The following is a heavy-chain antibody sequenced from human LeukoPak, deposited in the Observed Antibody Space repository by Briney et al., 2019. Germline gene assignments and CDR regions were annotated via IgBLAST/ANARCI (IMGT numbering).Heavy chain of an antibody. CDR1: GFTFSSYG. Sequence: GGSLRLSCAASGFTFSSYGMHWVRQAPGKGLEWVAFIRYDGNSEFYTDSVKGRFTISRDNSKNTLYLQMNSLRAEDTAVYYCAKGGDGYNYGSYFDYWGQGTLVTVSS. CDR3: AKGGDGYNYGSYFDY. D-gene: IGHD5-24*01. CDR2: IRYDGNSE. V-gene: IGHV3-30*02. J-gene: IGHJ4*02.